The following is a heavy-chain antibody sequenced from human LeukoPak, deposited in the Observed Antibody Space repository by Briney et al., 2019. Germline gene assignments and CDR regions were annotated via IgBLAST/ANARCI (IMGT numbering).Heavy chain of an antibody. J-gene: IGHJ5*02. D-gene: IGHD2-2*02. Sequence: SVKVSCKASGGTFSSYAISWVRQAPGQGLELMGGIIPIFGTANYAQKFQGRVTITADESTSTAYMELSSLRSEDTAVYYCARDRQVVPAAINYDWFDPWGQGTLVTVSS. CDR3: ARDRQVVPAAINYDWFDP. V-gene: IGHV1-69*13. CDR2: IIPIFGTA. CDR1: GGTFSSYA.